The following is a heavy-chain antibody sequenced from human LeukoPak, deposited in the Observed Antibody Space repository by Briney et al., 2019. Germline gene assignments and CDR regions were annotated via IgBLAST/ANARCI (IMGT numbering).Heavy chain of an antibody. J-gene: IGHJ4*02. CDR3: ARLRDGSIDY. CDR1: GYNFTSYW. V-gene: IGHV5-10-1*01. Sequence: ESLKISCKGSGYNFTSYWISWVRQMPGKGLEWMGRIDPSDSYTNYSPSFQGHVTISTDKSIFTTYLQWSSLKASDTAMYYCARLRDGSIDYWGQGTLVTVSS. CDR2: IDPSDSYT.